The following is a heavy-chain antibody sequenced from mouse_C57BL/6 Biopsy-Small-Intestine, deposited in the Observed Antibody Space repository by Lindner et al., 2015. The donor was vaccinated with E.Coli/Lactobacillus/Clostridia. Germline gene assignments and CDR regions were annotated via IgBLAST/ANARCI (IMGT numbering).Heavy chain of an antibody. CDR1: GYTFNNSW. CDR3: ARPSSYSDYDWYIDV. V-gene: IGHV1-82*01. Sequence: VQLQESGPELVKPGASVKISCKASGYTFNNSWMNWVKQRPGKGLEWIGWIYPGDGDTDYNGKFKGKATLTADQSSSTAYMQLSSLTSEDSAVYFCARPSSYSDYDWYIDVWAQGPRSPSPQ. CDR2: IYPGDGDT. D-gene: IGHD2-13*01. J-gene: IGHJ1*01.